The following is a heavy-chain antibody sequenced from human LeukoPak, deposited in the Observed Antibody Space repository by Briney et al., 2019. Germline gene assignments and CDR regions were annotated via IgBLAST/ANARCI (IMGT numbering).Heavy chain of an antibody. V-gene: IGHV1-2*02. D-gene: IGHD6-19*01. CDR2: IDPNSGGT. Sequence: ASVKVSCKASGYTFTGYYMQWVRQAPGQGLEWMGWIDPNSGGTNYAQKFQGRVTMTRDASMSTAYMELSRLRSDDTAVYYCAREGQWLGDRGRWSVGQFDYWGQGTLVTVSS. CDR1: GYTFTGYY. J-gene: IGHJ4*02. CDR3: AREGQWLGDRGRWSVGQFDY.